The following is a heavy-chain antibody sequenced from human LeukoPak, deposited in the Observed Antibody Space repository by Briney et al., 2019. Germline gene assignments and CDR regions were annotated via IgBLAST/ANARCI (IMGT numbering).Heavy chain of an antibody. CDR2: ISYDGSNK. D-gene: IGHD6-13*01. J-gene: IGHJ4*02. CDR3: ARDLSYSSSWYYFDY. CDR1: GFTFSKYA. Sequence: PGGSLRLSCAASGFTFSKYAFHWVRQAPGKGLEWVAVISYDGSNKYYADSVKGRFTISRDNSKNTLYLQMNSLRAEDTAVYYCARDLSYSSSWYYFDYWGQGTLVTVSS. V-gene: IGHV3-30-3*01.